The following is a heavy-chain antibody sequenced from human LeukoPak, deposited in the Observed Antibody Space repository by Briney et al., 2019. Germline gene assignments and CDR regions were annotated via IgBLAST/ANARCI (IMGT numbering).Heavy chain of an antibody. CDR2: INHSGST. CDR3: ARDANDYVWGSYRYTFRLRYYFDY. CDR1: GGSFSGYY. D-gene: IGHD3-16*02. V-gene: IGHV4-34*01. J-gene: IGHJ4*02. Sequence: SETLSLTCAVYGGSFSGYYWSWIRQPPGKGLEWIGEINHSGSTNYNPSLKSRVTISVDTSKNQFSLKLSSVTAADTAVYYCARDANDYVWGSYRYTFRLRYYFDYWGQGTLVTVSS.